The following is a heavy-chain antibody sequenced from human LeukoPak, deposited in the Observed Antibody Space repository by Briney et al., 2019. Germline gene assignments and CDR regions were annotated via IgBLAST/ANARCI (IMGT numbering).Heavy chain of an antibody. CDR3: ARLGYCSGGSCYRYFDY. CDR1: GFTFSSYW. D-gene: IGHD2-15*01. J-gene: IGHJ4*02. V-gene: IGHV3-7*03. CDR2: IKQDGSEK. Sequence: GGSLRLSCAASGFTFSSYWMSWVRQAPGKGLEWVANIKQDGSEKYYVDSVKGRFTISRDNAKNSLYLQMNSLRAEDTAVYYCARLGYCSGGSCYRYFDYWGQGTLVTVSS.